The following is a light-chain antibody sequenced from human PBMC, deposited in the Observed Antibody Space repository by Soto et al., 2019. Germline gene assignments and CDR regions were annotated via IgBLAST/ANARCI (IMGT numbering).Light chain of an antibody. Sequence: DIQMTQSPSTLSSSVVERFTITCRASQSISSWLAWYQQKPGKAPKLLIYDASSLESGVPSRFSGSGSGTEFTLTISSLQPDDFATYYCQQYNSYCWTFGQGTKVDNK. CDR2: DAS. J-gene: IGKJ1*01. CDR1: QSISSW. V-gene: IGKV1-5*01. CDR3: QQYNSYCWT.